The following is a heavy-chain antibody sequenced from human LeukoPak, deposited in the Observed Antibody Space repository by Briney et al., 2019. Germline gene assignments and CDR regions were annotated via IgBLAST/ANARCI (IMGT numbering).Heavy chain of an antibody. V-gene: IGHV3-9*01. J-gene: IGHJ4*02. Sequence: PGRSLRLSCAASGFTFDDHGVHWVRQVPGKGLEWVSAISWNSRNIGYADSVRGRLTISRDNAKNYVYLQMNSLRPEDTAFYYCTKDMGIRDGYNEAFDYWGQGTLVTVSS. CDR2: ISWNSRNI. CDR1: GFTFDDHG. CDR3: TKDMGIRDGYNEAFDY. D-gene: IGHD5-24*01.